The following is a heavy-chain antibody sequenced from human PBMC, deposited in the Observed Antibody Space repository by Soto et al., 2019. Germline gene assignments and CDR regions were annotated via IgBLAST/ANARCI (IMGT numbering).Heavy chain of an antibody. CDR2: ISGGGSSYT. CDR1: GFTFSDYY. D-gene: IGHD3-3*01. V-gene: IGHV3-11*05. Sequence: QVQLVESGGGLVKPGGSLRLSCVASGFTFSDYYMNWVRQAPGKGLECISYISGGGSSYTNYADSVKGRFTISRDNAKTALYLQMNSLRAEDTAVYYCASSGIGSGLHARDWGQGTLVTVSS. J-gene: IGHJ4*02. CDR3: ASSGIGSGLHARD.